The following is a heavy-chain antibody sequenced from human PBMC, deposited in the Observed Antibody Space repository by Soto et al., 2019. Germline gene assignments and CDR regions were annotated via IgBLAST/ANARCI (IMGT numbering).Heavy chain of an antibody. Sequence: SEPLSLTCTVAGGFLRRYSWSWIRPPPGEGLEWNGSVYYVGTTPNNQSLRSRGAISVDRSKNHFSLRLSSVTAADTAVYFCASLDSGRDGYNSFDTWGRGSRVTVSS. CDR2: VYYVGTT. J-gene: IGHJ4*02. CDR3: ASLDSGRDGYNSFDT. V-gene: IGHV4-59*04. CDR1: GGFLRRYS. D-gene: IGHD5-18*01.